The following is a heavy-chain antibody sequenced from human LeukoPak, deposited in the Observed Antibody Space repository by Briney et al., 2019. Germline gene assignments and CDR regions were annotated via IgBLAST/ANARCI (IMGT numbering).Heavy chain of an antibody. V-gene: IGHV4-61*08. Sequence: SETLSLTCSVSGGSISGGSISGYHWSWIRQPPGKGLELIAYMHYSGTTHYNPSLKSRVSISVDTSKNQFSLKLSSVTAADTAVYYCARHLKPGIGLEEAFDIWGQGTMVTVSS. D-gene: IGHD6-13*01. J-gene: IGHJ3*02. CDR3: ARHLKPGIGLEEAFDI. CDR1: GGSISGGSISGYH. CDR2: MHYSGTT.